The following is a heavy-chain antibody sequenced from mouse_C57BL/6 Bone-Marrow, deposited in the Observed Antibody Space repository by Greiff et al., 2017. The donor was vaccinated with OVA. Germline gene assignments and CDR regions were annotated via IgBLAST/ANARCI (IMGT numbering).Heavy chain of an antibody. CDR3: ARYPVLTEKGFAY. CDR2: IDHEDGET. Sequence: VKLQQPGAELVKPGASVKMSCKASGYTFTSYWITWVKQRPGQGLEWIGRIDHEDGETKYAPNFQGKATIAADTSSNTAYLQLSSLTSEDTAVYYGARYPVLTEKGFAYWGQGTLVTVSS. V-gene: IGHV14-2*02. J-gene: IGHJ3*01. CDR1: GYTFTSYW. D-gene: IGHD4-1*01.